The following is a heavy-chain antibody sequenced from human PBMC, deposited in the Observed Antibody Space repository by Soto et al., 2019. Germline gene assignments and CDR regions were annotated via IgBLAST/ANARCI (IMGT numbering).Heavy chain of an antibody. CDR2: IYYSGST. CDR1: GGSISSGGYY. CDR3: ARDEPVNWNYTNPLYYYGMDV. V-gene: IGHV4-61*08. J-gene: IGHJ6*02. D-gene: IGHD1-7*01. Sequence: LSLTCTVSGGSISSGGYYWSWIRQHPGKGLEWIGYIYYSGSTNYNPSLKSRVTISVDTSKNQFSLKLSSVTAADTAVYYCARDEPVNWNYTNPLYYYGMDVWGQGTTVTVSS.